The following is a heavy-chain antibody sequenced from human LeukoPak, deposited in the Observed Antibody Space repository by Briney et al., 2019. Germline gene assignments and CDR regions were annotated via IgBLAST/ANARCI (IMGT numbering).Heavy chain of an antibody. V-gene: IGHV3-23*01. CDR1: GFTFRSFA. CDR2: ITGDHGPT. CDR3: TKDPNGDYVGAFDP. J-gene: IGHJ5*02. D-gene: IGHD4-17*01. Sequence: GGSLRLSCAASGFTFRSFAMTWVRQAPGKGLEWVASITGDHGPTYNTDSVKDRFTISRDNSQNTLYLQMDSLRAEDTAVYYCTKDPNGDYVGAFDPWGQGTLVTVSS.